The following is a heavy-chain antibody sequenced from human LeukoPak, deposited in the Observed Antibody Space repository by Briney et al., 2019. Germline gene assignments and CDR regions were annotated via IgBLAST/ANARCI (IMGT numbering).Heavy chain of an antibody. V-gene: IGHV1-8*01. CDR1: GYTFTSYD. D-gene: IGHD2-2*01. J-gene: IGHJ5*02. Sequence: ASVKVSCKASGYTFTSYDINWVREATGQGLEWMGWMNPNSGNTGYAQKFQGRVTMTRNTSKSTAYMELSSLRSEDTAVYYCARGTPAAIGEFAPWGQGTLVTVSS. CDR2: MNPNSGNT. CDR3: ARGTPAAIGEFAP.